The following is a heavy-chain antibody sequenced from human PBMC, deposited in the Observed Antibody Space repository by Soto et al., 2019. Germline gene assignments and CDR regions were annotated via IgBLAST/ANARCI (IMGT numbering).Heavy chain of an antibody. D-gene: IGHD3-22*01. V-gene: IGHV1-18*01. J-gene: IGHJ4*02. CDR1: GYTFTSYG. CDR3: ARDSLYDSSGYPFDY. CDR2: ISAYNGNT. Sequence: ASVKVSCKASGYTFTSYGISWVRQAPGQGLEWMGWISAYNGNTNYAQKLQGRVTMTTDTSTSTAYMELRSLRSDDTAVYYCARDSLYDSSGYPFDYWGQGTLVTVSS.